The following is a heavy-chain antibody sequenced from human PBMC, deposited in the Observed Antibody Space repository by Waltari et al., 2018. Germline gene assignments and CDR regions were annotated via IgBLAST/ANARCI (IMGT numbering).Heavy chain of an antibody. D-gene: IGHD2-15*01. Sequence: QVHLQEAGPGLVKPSGTLSLTCAVSGASISNSYWWGWVRQPPGKGLEWIGQIHQSGRTNYNPALDSRAIVSMDTSNNQISLKLTSATAADTAVYYCAADRGRGIYFDYWGQGTLVTVSP. CDR3: AADRGRGIYFDY. CDR2: IHQSGRT. V-gene: IGHV4-4*02. J-gene: IGHJ4*02. CDR1: GASISNSYW.